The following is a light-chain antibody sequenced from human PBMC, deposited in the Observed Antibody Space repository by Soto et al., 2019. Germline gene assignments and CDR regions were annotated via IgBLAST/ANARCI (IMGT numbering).Light chain of an antibody. CDR3: QQYANSPPT. Sequence: EMVLTQSPGTLSLSPGERATLSCRASQSVSSSYLAWYQQKPGQAPRLLIYGASSRATGIPDRFSGSGSGTDFTLTISRLEPEDLAVYYCQQYANSPPTFGQGTKVEIK. J-gene: IGKJ1*01. V-gene: IGKV3-20*01. CDR2: GAS. CDR1: QSVSSSY.